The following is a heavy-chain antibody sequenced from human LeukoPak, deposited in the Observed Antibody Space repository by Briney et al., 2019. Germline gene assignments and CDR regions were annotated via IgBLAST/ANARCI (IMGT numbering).Heavy chain of an antibody. J-gene: IGHJ4*02. CDR3: ARGHANYGDYGYFDY. V-gene: IGHV3-30*02. Sequence: PGGSLRLSCAASGFTFSYYGMHWVRQAPGKGLEWVAFVRFDGNEKYYADSVKGRFTISRDNAKNTLYLQMNSLRAEDTAVYYCARGHANYGDYGYFDYWGQGTLVTVSS. D-gene: IGHD4-17*01. CDR2: VRFDGNEK. CDR1: GFTFSYYG.